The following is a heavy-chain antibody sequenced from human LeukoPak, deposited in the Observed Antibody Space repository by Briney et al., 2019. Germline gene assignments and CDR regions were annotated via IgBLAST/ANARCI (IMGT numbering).Heavy chain of an antibody. V-gene: IGHV5-51*01. Sequence: GESLKISCKGSGSSFTSYWIGWVRQMPGKGLEWMGIIYPGDSDTRYSPSFQGQVTISADKSISTAYLQWSSLKASDTAMYYCAREVKSSAGPASRREFDCWGQGTLATVSS. CDR3: AREVKSSAGPASRREFDC. CDR1: GSSFTSYW. CDR2: IYPGDSDT. J-gene: IGHJ4*02. D-gene: IGHD2-2*01.